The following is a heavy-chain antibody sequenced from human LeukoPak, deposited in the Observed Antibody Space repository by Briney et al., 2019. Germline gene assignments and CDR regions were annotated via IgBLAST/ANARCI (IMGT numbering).Heavy chain of an antibody. D-gene: IGHD6-19*01. V-gene: IGHV4-59*01. CDR2: IYYSGST. Sequence: SETLSLTCTVSGGSISSYYWSWIRQPPGKGLEWIGYIYYSGSTNYNPSLKSRVTISVGTSKNQFSLKLSSVTAAGTAVYYCAREYSSGGFDYWGQGTLVTVSS. J-gene: IGHJ4*02. CDR1: GGSISSYY. CDR3: AREYSSGGFDY.